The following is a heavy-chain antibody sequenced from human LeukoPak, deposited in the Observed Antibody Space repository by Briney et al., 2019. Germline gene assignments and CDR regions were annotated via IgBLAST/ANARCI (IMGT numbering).Heavy chain of an antibody. Sequence: GGSLRLSCAASGFTFSAYTMSWVRQAPGKGLEWVSSFTSSSSSIYYADSVKGRFTISRDNAKNSLYLQLSSLGAEDTAVYYCARGRGSYYFDSWGQGTLVTVSS. CDR2: FTSSSSSI. V-gene: IGHV3-21*01. CDR3: ARGRGSYYFDS. J-gene: IGHJ4*02. CDR1: GFTFSAYT. D-gene: IGHD3-16*01.